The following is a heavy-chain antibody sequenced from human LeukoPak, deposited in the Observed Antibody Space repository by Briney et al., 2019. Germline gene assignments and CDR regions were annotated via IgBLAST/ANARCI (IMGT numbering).Heavy chain of an antibody. V-gene: IGHV3-23*01. CDR2: ISGSGNT. Sequence: GGSLRLSCTASGFTFSRHVMTWVRQAPGKGLEWVSGISGSGNTFYADSVKGRITISRDNSKNTVYLQINSLRAEDTAVYYCASRNYYLDHWGQGTLVTVSS. J-gene: IGHJ4*02. CDR1: GFTFSRHV. CDR3: ASRNYYLDH. D-gene: IGHD3-10*01.